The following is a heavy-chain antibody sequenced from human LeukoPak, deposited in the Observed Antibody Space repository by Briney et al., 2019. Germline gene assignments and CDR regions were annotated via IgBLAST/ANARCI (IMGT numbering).Heavy chain of an antibody. CDR3: ARTTEGGYNYDYFYYYYMDV. D-gene: IGHD5-18*01. CDR1: GGSISSYY. CDR2: IYYSGNT. V-gene: IGHV4-59*01. J-gene: IGHJ6*03. Sequence: SETLSLTCTVSGGSISSYYWSWIRQPPGKGLERIGYIYYSGNTNYNPSLKSRVTISVDTSKNQFPLKLSSVTAADTAVYYCARTTEGGYNYDYFYYYYMDVWGKGTTVTIS.